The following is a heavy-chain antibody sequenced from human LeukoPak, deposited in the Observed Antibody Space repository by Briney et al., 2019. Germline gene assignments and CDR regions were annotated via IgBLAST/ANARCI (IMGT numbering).Heavy chain of an antibody. V-gene: IGHV4-34*01. CDR3: ARYSSGLFDY. CDR1: GGSFSGYY. J-gene: IGHJ4*02. D-gene: IGHD6-19*01. Sequence: PSETLSLTCAVYGGSFSGYYWSWIRQPPGKGLEWIGEINHSGSTNYNPSLKSRVTISVDTSKNQFSLKLSSVTAADTAVYYCARYSSGLFDYWGQGTLVTVSS. CDR2: INHSGST.